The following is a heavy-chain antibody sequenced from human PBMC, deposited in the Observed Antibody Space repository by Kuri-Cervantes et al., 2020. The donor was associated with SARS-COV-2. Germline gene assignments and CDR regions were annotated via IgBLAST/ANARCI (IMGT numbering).Heavy chain of an antibody. CDR3: ARATSSWEAGDAFDI. CDR1: GFTFSVYD. CDR2: IGTSGDT. V-gene: IGHV3-13*01. Sequence: GESLKISCAASGFTFSVYDMHWVRQATGKGLEWVSAIGTSGDTYYPGSVKGRFTISRENAKNSLYLQVNSLRAEGTAVYYCARATSSWEAGDAFDIWGQGTMVTVSS. J-gene: IGHJ3*02. D-gene: IGHD7-27*01.